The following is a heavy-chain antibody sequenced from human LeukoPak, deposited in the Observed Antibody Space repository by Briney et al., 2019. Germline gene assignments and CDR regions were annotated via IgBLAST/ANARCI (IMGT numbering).Heavy chain of an antibody. V-gene: IGHV1-8*01. J-gene: IGHJ6*02. CDR2: MNPNSGNT. CDR1: GYTFTSYD. CDR3: ARVGPVPYYYGMDA. D-gene: IGHD1-14*01. Sequence: ASVKVSCKASGYTFTSYDINWVRQATGQGLEWMGWMNPNSGNTGYAQKFQGRVTMTRNTSISTAYMELSSLRSEDTAVYYCARVGPVPYYYGMDAWGQGTTVTVSS.